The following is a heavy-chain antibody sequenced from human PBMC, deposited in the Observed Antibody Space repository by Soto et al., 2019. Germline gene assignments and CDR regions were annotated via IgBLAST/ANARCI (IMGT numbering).Heavy chain of an antibody. Sequence: QVQLQQWGAGLLKPSETLSLTCAVYGGSFSGYYWSWIRQPPGKGLEWIGEINHSGSTNYNPSLKSRVTIPVDTSKNQFSLKLSSVTAADTAVYYCARGRCSSTSCLARVYPHPYYFDYWGQGTLVTVSS. V-gene: IGHV4-34*01. CDR1: GGSFSGYY. CDR2: INHSGST. D-gene: IGHD2-2*01. J-gene: IGHJ4*02. CDR3: ARGRCSSTSCLARVYPHPYYFDY.